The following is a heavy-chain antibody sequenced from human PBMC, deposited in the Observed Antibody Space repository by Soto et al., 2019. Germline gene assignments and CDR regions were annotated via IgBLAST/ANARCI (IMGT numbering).Heavy chain of an antibody. D-gene: IGHD1-26*01. Sequence: QVQLVQSGAEVKKPGASVKVSCKVSGYTLSELFVHWVRQAPGKGLEWLGGFDPEEGNTIYAQNFRGRVTMTDDTSTDTAHMELSSLRSDDTAVYYCATGFPQWVLLQYWGQGTLLTVSS. CDR1: GYTLSELF. CDR3: ATGFPQWVLLQY. J-gene: IGHJ4*02. CDR2: FDPEEGNT. V-gene: IGHV1-24*01.